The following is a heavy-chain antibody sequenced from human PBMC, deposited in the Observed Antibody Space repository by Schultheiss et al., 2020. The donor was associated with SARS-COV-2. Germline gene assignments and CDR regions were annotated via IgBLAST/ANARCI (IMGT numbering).Heavy chain of an antibody. J-gene: IGHJ4*02. CDR2: IHDSGIT. CDR3: ARGNDFVYFFDS. Sequence: SQTLSLTCSVSGAAVSSNYWTWIRQAPGKGLEWIGFIHDSGITNYNPSLKSRLTISVDTSKNQFSLKLTSLTAADTAIYYCARGNDFVYFFDSWGQGTLVTVSS. V-gene: IGHV4-59*08. CDR1: GAAVSSNY. D-gene: IGHD3-3*01.